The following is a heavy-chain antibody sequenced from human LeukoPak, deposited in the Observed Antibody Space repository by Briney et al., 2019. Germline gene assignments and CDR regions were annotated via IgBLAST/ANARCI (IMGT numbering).Heavy chain of an antibody. J-gene: IGHJ6*03. V-gene: IGHV4-39*01. D-gene: IGHD5/OR15-5a*01. Sequence: SETLSLTCTVSGGSISSTAYYWDWIRQPPGKGLEWIGSIYYSETTYYNSSLKSRVTISLNTSKNQFSLRLTSMTAADTAVYYCARQVSDYYYYYIDVWGKGATVTVSS. CDR1: GGSISSTAYY. CDR3: ARQVSDYYYYYIDV. CDR2: IYYSETT.